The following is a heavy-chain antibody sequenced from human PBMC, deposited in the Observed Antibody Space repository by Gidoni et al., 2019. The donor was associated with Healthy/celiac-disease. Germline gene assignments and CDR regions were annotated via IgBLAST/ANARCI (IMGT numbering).Heavy chain of an antibody. CDR3: AREGYYDSSGYSYGMDV. CDR2: IKQDGSEK. Sequence: EVQLVESGGGLVQPGGSLRLSCAASGFTFISYWMSWVRQAPGKGMAWVANIKQDGSEKYYVDSVKGRFTISRDNAKNSLYLQMNSLRAEDTAVYYCAREGYYDSSGYSYGMDVWGQGTTVTVSS. D-gene: IGHD3-22*01. CDR1: GFTFISYW. J-gene: IGHJ6*02. V-gene: IGHV3-7*01.